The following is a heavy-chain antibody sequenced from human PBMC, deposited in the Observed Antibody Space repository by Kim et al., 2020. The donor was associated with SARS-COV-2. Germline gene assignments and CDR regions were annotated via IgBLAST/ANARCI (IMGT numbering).Heavy chain of an antibody. V-gene: IGHV3-30-3*01. D-gene: IGHD2-2*01. CDR2: ISYDGSNK. CDR3: ARDVGDIVVVPAATDYYYYGMDV. Sequence: GGSLRLSCAASGFTFSSYAMHWVRQAPGKGLEWVAVISYDGSNKYYADSVKGRFTISRDNSKNTLYLQMNSLRAEDTAVYYCARDVGDIVVVPAATDYYYYGMDVWGQGTTVTVSS. CDR1: GFTFSSYA. J-gene: IGHJ6*02.